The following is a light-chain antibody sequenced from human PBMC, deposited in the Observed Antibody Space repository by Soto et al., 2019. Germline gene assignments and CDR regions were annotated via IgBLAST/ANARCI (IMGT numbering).Light chain of an antibody. CDR1: SSDVGGYNY. Sequence: QSALTQPASVSGSPGQSITISCTGTSSDVGGYNYVSWYQQHPGTAPKLMIYEVSNRPSGVSNRFSGSKSGNTASLTISGLQAEDEADYYCSSYTSSLVVFGGGTKLTVL. J-gene: IGLJ2*01. CDR3: SSYTSSLVV. CDR2: EVS. V-gene: IGLV2-14*01.